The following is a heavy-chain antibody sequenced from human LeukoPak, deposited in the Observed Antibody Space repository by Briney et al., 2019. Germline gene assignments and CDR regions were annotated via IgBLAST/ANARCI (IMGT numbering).Heavy chain of an antibody. CDR2: INPSGGST. V-gene: IGHV1-46*01. D-gene: IGHD5-24*01. CDR3: ARDSSWMATTNYYYYYMDV. J-gene: IGHJ6*03. CDR1: GYTFTNYY. Sequence: ASVKVSCKASGYTFTNYYMHWVRQAPGQGLEWMGIINPSGGSTSYAQKFQGRVTMTRDMSTSTVYMELSSLRSEDTAVYYCARDSSWMATTNYYYYYMDVWGKGTTVTVSS.